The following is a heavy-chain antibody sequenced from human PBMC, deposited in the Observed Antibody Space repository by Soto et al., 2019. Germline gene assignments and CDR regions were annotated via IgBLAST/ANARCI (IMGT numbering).Heavy chain of an antibody. D-gene: IGHD3-22*01. CDR3: ARCYFDSSGYPSTYFFDF. J-gene: IGHJ4*02. Sequence: SETLSLTCTVSGGSISSYYWSWIRQPPGKGLEWIGYIYYSGSTNYNPSLKSRVTISVDTSKNQFSLKLSSVTAADTAVYYCARCYFDSSGYPSTYFFDFWGQGSLVTVYS. CDR2: IYYSGST. CDR1: GGSISSYY. V-gene: IGHV4-59*08.